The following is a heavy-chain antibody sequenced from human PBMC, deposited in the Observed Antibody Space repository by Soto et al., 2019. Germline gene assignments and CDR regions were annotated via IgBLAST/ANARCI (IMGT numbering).Heavy chain of an antibody. CDR1: GFTFSNSW. Sequence: PGGSLRLSCAASGFTFSNSWMHWVRQAPGKGPVWVSRINCDGTTINSADSVKGRFTISRDNAKNTLYLQMDSLRAEDTAVYYCTRAGNYRFDYWGQGTLVTVSS. J-gene: IGHJ4*02. D-gene: IGHD1-7*01. V-gene: IGHV3-74*01. CDR2: INCDGTTI. CDR3: TRAGNYRFDY.